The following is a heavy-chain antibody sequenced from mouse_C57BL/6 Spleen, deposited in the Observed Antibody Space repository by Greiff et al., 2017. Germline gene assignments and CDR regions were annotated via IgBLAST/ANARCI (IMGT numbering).Heavy chain of an antibody. V-gene: IGHV1-64*01. Sequence: QVQLKESGAELVKPGASVKLSCKASGYTFTSYWMHWVKQRPGQGLEWIGMIHPNSGSTNYNEKFKSKATLTVDKSSSTAYMQLSSLTSEDSAVYYCARSTMITTEDYWGQGTTLTVSS. CDR1: GYTFTSYW. CDR2: IHPNSGST. CDR3: ARSTMITTEDY. J-gene: IGHJ2*01. D-gene: IGHD2-4*01.